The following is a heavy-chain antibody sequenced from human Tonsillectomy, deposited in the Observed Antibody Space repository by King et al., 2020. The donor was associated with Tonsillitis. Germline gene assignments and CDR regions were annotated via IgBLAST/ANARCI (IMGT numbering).Heavy chain of an antibody. V-gene: IGHV3-23*04. D-gene: IGHD5-24*01. Sequence: VQLVESGGGLVQPGGSLRLSCAASGFTFSSYAMSWVRQAPGKGLEWVSAISGSGGSTYYADSVKGRFTISRDNSKNPLYLQMNSLRAEDTAVYYCAKAHESGAPIKLGYYFDYWGQGTLVTVSS. J-gene: IGHJ4*02. CDR1: GFTFSSYA. CDR3: AKAHESGAPIKLGYYFDY. CDR2: ISGSGGST.